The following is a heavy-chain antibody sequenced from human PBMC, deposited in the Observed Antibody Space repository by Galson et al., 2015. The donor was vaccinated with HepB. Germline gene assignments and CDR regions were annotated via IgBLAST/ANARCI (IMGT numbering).Heavy chain of an antibody. CDR3: AKDLEAYFDSSGYYYGSPDY. CDR1: GFTFSSNA. CDR2: IGGSGGNT. V-gene: IGHV3-23*01. J-gene: IGHJ4*02. D-gene: IGHD3-22*01. Sequence: LRLSCAASGFTFSSNAMSWVRQAPGKGLEWVSAIGGSGGNTYYADSVKGRFTISRDNSKNTLYLQMNSLRAEDTAVYYCAKDLEAYFDSSGYYYGSPDYWGQGTLVTVSS.